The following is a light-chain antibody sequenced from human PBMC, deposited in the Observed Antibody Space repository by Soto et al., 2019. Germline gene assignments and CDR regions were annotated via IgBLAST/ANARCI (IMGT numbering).Light chain of an antibody. CDR2: EDI. Sequence: QSALTQPASVSGSPGQSITISCTGTSSDVGSYNLVSWYQQHPGTAPKLMIYEDIERPSGVSNRFSGSKSGNTASLTSSGLQTEDEADYYCCSYAGGTSVVFGGGTKVTVL. J-gene: IGLJ2*01. V-gene: IGLV2-23*01. CDR3: CSYAGGTSVV. CDR1: SSDVGSYNL.